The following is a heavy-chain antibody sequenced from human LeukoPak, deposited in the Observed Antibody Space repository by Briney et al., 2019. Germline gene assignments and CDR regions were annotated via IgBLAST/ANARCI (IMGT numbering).Heavy chain of an antibody. Sequence: SETLSLTCTVSGGSISSYYWSWIRQPAGKGLEWIGRIYTSGSTNYNPSLKSRVTMSVDTSKNLFSLKLSSVTAADTAVYYCARDFKRREWFGDRNWFDPWGQGTLVTVSS. D-gene: IGHD3-10*01. CDR1: GGSISSYY. CDR2: IYTSGST. V-gene: IGHV4-4*07. CDR3: ARDFKRREWFGDRNWFDP. J-gene: IGHJ5*02.